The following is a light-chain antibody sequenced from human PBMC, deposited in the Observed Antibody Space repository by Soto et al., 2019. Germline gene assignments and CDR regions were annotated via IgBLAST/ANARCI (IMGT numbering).Light chain of an antibody. Sequence: EIVLTQSPGTLSLSPGERATLSCRASQSVSSSYLAWYQQKPGQAPRLLIYGASSRATGIPGRFSGSGSGTDFTLTISRLEPEDFAVYYCQQYGSSPLTLTFGGGTKVDIK. CDR1: QSVSSSY. CDR3: QQYGSSPLTLT. CDR2: GAS. J-gene: IGKJ4*01. V-gene: IGKV3-20*01.